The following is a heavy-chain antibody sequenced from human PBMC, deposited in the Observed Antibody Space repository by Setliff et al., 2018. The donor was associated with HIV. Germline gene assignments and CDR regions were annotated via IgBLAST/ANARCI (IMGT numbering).Heavy chain of an antibody. J-gene: IGHJ4*02. CDR1: GGSISSGSYY. V-gene: IGHV4-61*02. CDR2: IYTSGST. Sequence: PSETLSLTCTGSGGSISSGSYYWSWIRQPAGKGLEWIGRIYTSGSTNYNPSLKSRVTISVDTSKNQFSLKLSSVTAADTAVYYCAREGYSSSWYPGRARANPRTFDYGGQGTVVPVSS. D-gene: IGHD6-13*01. CDR3: AREGYSSSWYPGRARANPRTFDY.